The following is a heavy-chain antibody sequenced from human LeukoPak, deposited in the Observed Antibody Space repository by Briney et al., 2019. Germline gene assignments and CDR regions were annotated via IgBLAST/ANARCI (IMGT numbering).Heavy chain of an antibody. Sequence: PGGSLRLSCAASGFTVSSNYMTWVRQAPGKGLEWVAVIWFDGSNKYYADSVKGRLTISRDNSKSTLYLQMNSLRAEDTAVYYCAKAVAATGHYYFGMDVWGQGTTVTVSS. D-gene: IGHD6-19*01. CDR1: GFTVSSNY. CDR2: IWFDGSNK. CDR3: AKAVAATGHYYFGMDV. V-gene: IGHV3-33*06. J-gene: IGHJ6*02.